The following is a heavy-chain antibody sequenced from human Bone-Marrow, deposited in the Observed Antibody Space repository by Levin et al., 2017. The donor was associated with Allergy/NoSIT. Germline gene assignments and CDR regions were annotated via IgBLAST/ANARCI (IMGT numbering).Heavy chain of an antibody. V-gene: IGHV3-48*02. J-gene: IGHJ3*02. Sequence: GGSLRLSCAASGFTFSSYSMNWVRQAPGKGLEWVSYISSSSSTIYYADSVKGRFTISRDNAKNSLYLQMNSLRDEDTAVYYCARESYYDFWSGLEAGAFDIWGQGTMVTVSS. D-gene: IGHD3-3*01. CDR3: ARESYYDFWSGLEAGAFDI. CDR1: GFTFSSYS. CDR2: ISSSSSTI.